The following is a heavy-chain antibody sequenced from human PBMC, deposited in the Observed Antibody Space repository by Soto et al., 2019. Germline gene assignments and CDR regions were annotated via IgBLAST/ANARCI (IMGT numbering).Heavy chain of an antibody. CDR3: ARGTRSRWFGELLPFDP. J-gene: IGHJ5*02. V-gene: IGHV1-8*01. D-gene: IGHD3-10*01. Sequence: QVQLVQSGAEVKKPGASVKVSCKASGYTFTSYDINWVRQATGQGLEWMGWMNPNSGNTGYAQKFQGRVTMTRNTSISTAYMELSSLRSEDPAVYYCARGTRSRWFGELLPFDPWGQGTLVTASS. CDR2: MNPNSGNT. CDR1: GYTFTSYD.